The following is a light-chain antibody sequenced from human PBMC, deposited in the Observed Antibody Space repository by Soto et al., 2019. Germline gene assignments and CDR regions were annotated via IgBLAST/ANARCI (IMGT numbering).Light chain of an antibody. CDR2: DDN. CDR1: SSNIGGNS. Sequence: QSVLTQPPSVSAAPGQKVTISCSGSSSNIGGNSVSWYQQLPGTAPKLLIYDDNKQPSAIPDRFSGSKSGTSATLGITGFQTGDEDDYYCGSWDSSLSAYVFGTGTKVTVL. V-gene: IGLV1-51*01. J-gene: IGLJ1*01. CDR3: GSWDSSLSAYV.